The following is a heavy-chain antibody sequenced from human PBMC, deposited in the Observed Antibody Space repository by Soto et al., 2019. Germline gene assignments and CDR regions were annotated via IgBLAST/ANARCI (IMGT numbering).Heavy chain of an antibody. J-gene: IGHJ5*02. CDR1: GGSISSYY. CDR3: ARGRDYCSGGSCYFDWFDP. D-gene: IGHD2-15*01. V-gene: IGHV4-59*01. CDR2: IYYSGST. Sequence: PSETLSLTCTVSGGSISSYYWSWIRQPPGKGLEWIGYIYYSGSTNYNPSLKSRVTISVDTSKNQFSLKLSSVTAADTAVYYCARGRDYCSGGSCYFDWFDPWGQGTLVTVSS.